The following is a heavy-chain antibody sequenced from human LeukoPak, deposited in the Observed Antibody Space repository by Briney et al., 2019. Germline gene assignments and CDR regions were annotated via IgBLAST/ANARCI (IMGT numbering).Heavy chain of an antibody. CDR1: GFTFSSYA. D-gene: IGHD2-2*01. Sequence: PGGSLRLSCXASGFTFSSYAMSWVRQAPGKGLEWVSAISGSGGSTYYADSVKGRFTISRDNSKNTLYLQMNSLRAEDTAVYYCAKAPYHIVVVPAAIESWFDPWGQGTLVTVSS. V-gene: IGHV3-23*01. CDR3: AKAPYHIVVVPAAIESWFDP. CDR2: ISGSGGST. J-gene: IGHJ5*02.